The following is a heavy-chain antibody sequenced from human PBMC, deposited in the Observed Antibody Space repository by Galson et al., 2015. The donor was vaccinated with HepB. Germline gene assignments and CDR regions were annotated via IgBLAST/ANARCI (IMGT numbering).Heavy chain of an antibody. CDR2: ISYDGGNK. CDR3: AKGAMEMATIIVY. Sequence: SLRLSCAASGFTFSDYGMHWVRQAPGKGLEWVAVISYDGGNKYYADSVKGRFTISRDNSKNTLYLQMNSPRAEDTAVYFCAKGAMEMATIIVYWGQGTLVTVSS. CDR1: GFTFSDYG. D-gene: IGHD5-24*01. V-gene: IGHV3-30*18. J-gene: IGHJ4*02.